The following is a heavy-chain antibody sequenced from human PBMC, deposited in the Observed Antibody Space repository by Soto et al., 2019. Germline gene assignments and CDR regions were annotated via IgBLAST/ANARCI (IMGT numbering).Heavy chain of an antibody. J-gene: IGHJ5*02. CDR2: IYYSGST. V-gene: IGHV4-31*02. Sequence: SETLSLTCTVSGGSISSGGYYWSWIRQHPGKGLEWIGYIYYSGSTYYNPSLKSRVTISVDTSKNQFSLKLGSVTAADTAVYYCARGFLHTAFDPWGQGTLVTVSS. D-gene: IGHD5-18*01. CDR3: ARGFLHTAFDP. CDR1: GGSISSGGYY.